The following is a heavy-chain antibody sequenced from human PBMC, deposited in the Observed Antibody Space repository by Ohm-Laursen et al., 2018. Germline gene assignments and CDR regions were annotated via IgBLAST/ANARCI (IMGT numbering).Heavy chain of an antibody. CDR1: GFTFSDYY. J-gene: IGHJ4*02. CDR3: AKDILAPGLFFDY. V-gene: IGHV3-11*01. CDR2: IYLSGNTI. Sequence: GSLRLSCAASGFTFSDYYMSWVRQAPGKGLEWVSYIYLSGNTIYADSVKGRFTISRDNARNSLYLQINNLRVEDTAIYYCAKDILAPGLFFDYWGRGTLVTVSS. D-gene: IGHD6-13*01.